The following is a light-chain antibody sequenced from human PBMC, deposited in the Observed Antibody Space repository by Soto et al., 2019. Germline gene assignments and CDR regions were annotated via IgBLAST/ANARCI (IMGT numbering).Light chain of an antibody. CDR1: QSISNY. J-gene: IGKJ3*01. CDR3: QQSSSTPLST. Sequence: DIQMTQSPSSLSASVGDRVTITCRASQSISNYLNWYQQKPGKAPKLLVYAASSLQSGVPSRFSGSGSGTDFTLTINTLHPEDIATYYCQQSSSTPLSTFGHGTKVDI. CDR2: AAS. V-gene: IGKV1-39*01.